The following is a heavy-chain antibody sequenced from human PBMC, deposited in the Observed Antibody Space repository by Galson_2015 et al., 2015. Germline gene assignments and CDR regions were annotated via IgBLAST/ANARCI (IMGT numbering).Heavy chain of an antibody. J-gene: IGHJ4*02. Sequence: SLRLSCAASEFTFSSYYMSWVRQAPGKGLEWVSSISSTTTYIYYADSVKGRFTISRDNAKNSLYLQMNSLGAEDTAVYYCARQILDYDFWSGYYPTNFDYRGQGTLVTVSS. CDR1: EFTFSSYY. V-gene: IGHV3-21*01. CDR3: ARQILDYDFWSGYYPTNFDY. CDR2: ISSTTTYI. D-gene: IGHD3-3*01.